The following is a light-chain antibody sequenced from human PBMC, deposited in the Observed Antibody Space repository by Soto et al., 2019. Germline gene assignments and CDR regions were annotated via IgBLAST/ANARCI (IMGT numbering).Light chain of an antibody. V-gene: IGKV3-20*01. CDR3: QQFDGSLWT. Sequence: EIMLTQSPGTLSLSPGERATLSCRASQSVISTHLAWYQQKPGLAPRLLIYDTSRRASGIPDRFSGSGSGTDFTLTISRLEPEDFAVYCCQQFDGSLWTFGQGTKVDI. CDR2: DTS. CDR1: QSVISTH. J-gene: IGKJ1*01.